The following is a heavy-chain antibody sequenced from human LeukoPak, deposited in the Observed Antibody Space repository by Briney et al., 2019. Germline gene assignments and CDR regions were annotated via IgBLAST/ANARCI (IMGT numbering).Heavy chain of an antibody. CDR1: GYTFTSYG. D-gene: IGHD6-13*01. V-gene: IGHV1-18*01. CDR3: ARSRTSIAAAGTGP. Sequence: GASVKVSCKASGYTFTSYGISWVRQAPGQGLEWMGWISAYNGNTNYAQKLQGRVTMTTDTSTSTAYMELRSLRSDDTAVYYCARSRTSIAAAGTGPWGQGTLVTVPS. J-gene: IGHJ5*02. CDR2: ISAYNGNT.